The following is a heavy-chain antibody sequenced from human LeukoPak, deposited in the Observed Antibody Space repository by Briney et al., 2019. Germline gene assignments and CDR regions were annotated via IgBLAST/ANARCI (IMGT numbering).Heavy chain of an antibody. Sequence: GGSLRLSCVASGFSLSGYWMSWVRQAPGKGLEWVANIKYDGSGKDYVDSVKGRFTISRDNARNSLFLQMNSPRVEDTAVYYCARDIAPAGLFYDYWGQGTLVTVSS. D-gene: IGHD6-13*01. CDR1: GFSLSGYW. CDR3: ARDIAPAGLFYDY. CDR2: IKYDGSGK. J-gene: IGHJ4*02. V-gene: IGHV3-7*01.